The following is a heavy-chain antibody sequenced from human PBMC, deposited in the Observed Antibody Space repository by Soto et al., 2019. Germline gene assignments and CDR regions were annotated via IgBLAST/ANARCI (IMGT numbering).Heavy chain of an antibody. Sequence: GASVKVSCKASGYTFTSYGISWVRQAPGQGLEWMGWISAYNGNTNYAQKLQGRVTMTTDTSTSTAYMELSSLTSDDTAVYYCARAARNWGFDFWGQGTLVTVSS. CDR3: ARAARNWGFDF. D-gene: IGHD7-27*01. J-gene: IGHJ4*02. V-gene: IGHV1-18*01. CDR1: GYTFTSYG. CDR2: ISAYNGNT.